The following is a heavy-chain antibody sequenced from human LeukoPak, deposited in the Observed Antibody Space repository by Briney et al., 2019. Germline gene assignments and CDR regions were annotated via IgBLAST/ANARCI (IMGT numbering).Heavy chain of an antibody. D-gene: IGHD3-22*01. CDR3: ARALYSSFRVYYFDY. J-gene: IGHJ4*02. CDR1: GFTFNSHG. V-gene: IGHV3-48*02. CDR2: ISSDSNTI. Sequence: PGGSLRLSCAASGFTFNSHGMNWVRQAPGKGLEWVSYISSDSNTIYYADSVKGRFTISRDNAKNSLYLQMNSLRDEDTAVYYCARALYSSFRVYYFDYWGQGTLVTVSS.